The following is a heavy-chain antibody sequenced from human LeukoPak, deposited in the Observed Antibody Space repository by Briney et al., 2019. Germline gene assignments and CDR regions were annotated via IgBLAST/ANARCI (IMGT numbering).Heavy chain of an antibody. CDR1: GGSFSGYY. J-gene: IGHJ6*03. CDR2: INHSGST. Sequence: SETLSLTCAVYGGSFSGYYWSWIRQPPGKGLEWIGEINHSGSTNYNPSLKSRVTISVDTSKNQFSLRLSSVTAADTAVYYCARTYSSSWYTTNYYYYYYMDVWGKGTTVTVSS. V-gene: IGHV4-34*01. CDR3: ARTYSSSWYTTNYYYYYYMDV. D-gene: IGHD6-13*01.